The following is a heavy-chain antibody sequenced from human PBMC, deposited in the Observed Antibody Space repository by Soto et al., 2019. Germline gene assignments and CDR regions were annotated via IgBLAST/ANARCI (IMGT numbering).Heavy chain of an antibody. V-gene: IGHV1-18*04. CDR2: ISTYNGKT. CDR3: ARDNGDSSASLVDY. J-gene: IGHJ4*02. Sequence: QVQLVQSGAEVKKPGASVKVSCKASGYTFTGYYMHWVRQAPGQGLEWMGWISTYNGKTDYAQKFQDRVTLTIDTSTTTGYMEVRHLRFDDTAIYYCARDNGDSSASLVDYWGQGTLVTVSS. D-gene: IGHD3-22*01. CDR1: GYTFTGYY.